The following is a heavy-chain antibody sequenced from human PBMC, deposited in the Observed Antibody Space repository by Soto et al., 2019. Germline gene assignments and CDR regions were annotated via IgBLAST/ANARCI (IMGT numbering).Heavy chain of an antibody. V-gene: IGHV3-48*02. Sequence: EVQLVESGGGLVQPGGSLRLSCAASGFTFSSCSMNWVRQAPGKGLEWVSYISSSSSTIYYADSVKGRFTISRDNAKNSLYLHMHSLRDGDTAVYYCARVKVVTATDFWGQGTLVTVSS. CDR1: GFTFSSCS. CDR2: ISSSSSTI. D-gene: IGHD2-21*02. J-gene: IGHJ4*02. CDR3: ARVKVVTATDF.